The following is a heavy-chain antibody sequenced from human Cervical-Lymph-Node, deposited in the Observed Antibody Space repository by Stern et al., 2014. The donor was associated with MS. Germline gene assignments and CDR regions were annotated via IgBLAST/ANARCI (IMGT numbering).Heavy chain of an antibody. CDR1: GGSIGEGTW. CDR3: VRRGGQQLVHFDY. J-gene: IGHJ4*02. V-gene: IGHV4-4*02. D-gene: IGHD6-13*01. CDR2: IWHSGAT. Sequence: QVQLQESGPGLVKPSGTLSLTCAVSGGSIGEGTWWSWVRQSPGKGLAWFGEIWHSGATTYNPSLKSRVIMSVDKATKQLSLTLIFVTAADTAVYYCVRRGGQQLVHFDYWGQGTLVTVAS.